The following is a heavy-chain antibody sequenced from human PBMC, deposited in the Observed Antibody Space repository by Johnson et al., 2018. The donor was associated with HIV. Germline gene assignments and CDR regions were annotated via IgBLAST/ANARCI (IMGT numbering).Heavy chain of an antibody. J-gene: IGHJ3*02. Sequence: QVQLVESGGGVVQPGRSLRLSCAASGFTFSSYAMHWVHQAPGKGLEWVALISYDGGIKHYADSVKGRFTISRDTSKNTLYLQMNSLRAEDTAVYYCAKVGGRHDYGDYLGAFDIWGQGTMVTVSS. CDR1: GFTFSSYA. V-gene: IGHV3-30-3*01. D-gene: IGHD4-17*01. CDR3: AKVGGRHDYGDYLGAFDI. CDR2: ISYDGGIK.